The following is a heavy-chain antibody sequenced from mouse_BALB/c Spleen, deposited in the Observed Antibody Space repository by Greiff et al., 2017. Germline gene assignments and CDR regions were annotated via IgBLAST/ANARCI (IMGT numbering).Heavy chain of an antibody. CDR3: ARCNFLMDY. V-gene: IGHV5-17*02. J-gene: IGHJ4*01. D-gene: IGHD2-1*01. Sequence: EVMLVESGGGLVQPGGSRKLSCAASGFTFSSFGMHWVRQAPEKGLEWVAYISSGSSTIYYADTVKGRFTISRDNPKNTLFLQMTSLRSEDTAMYYCARCNFLMDYWGQGTSVTVSS. CDR2: ISSGSSTI. CDR1: GFTFSSFG.